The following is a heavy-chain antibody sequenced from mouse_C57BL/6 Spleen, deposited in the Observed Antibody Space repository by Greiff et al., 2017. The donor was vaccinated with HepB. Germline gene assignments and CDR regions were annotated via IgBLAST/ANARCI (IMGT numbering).Heavy chain of an antibody. V-gene: IGHV5-17*01. CDR1: GFTFSDYG. Sequence: EVQLVESGGGLVKPGGSLKLSCAASGFTFSDYGMHWVRQAPEKGLEWVAYISSGSSTIYYADTVKGRFTNSRDNAKNTLFLQMTSLRAEDTAMYYCAREIHYYGSSYVDYWGQGTTLTVSS. J-gene: IGHJ2*01. CDR3: AREIHYYGSSYVDY. D-gene: IGHD1-1*01. CDR2: ISSGSSTI.